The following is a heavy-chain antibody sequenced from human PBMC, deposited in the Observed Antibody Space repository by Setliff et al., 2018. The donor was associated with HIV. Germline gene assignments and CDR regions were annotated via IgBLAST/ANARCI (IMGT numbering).Heavy chain of an antibody. CDR3: ARDGRYCSGGSCFTNRSSYYYYYMDV. J-gene: IGHJ6*03. CDR1: RYTFTGHY. D-gene: IGHD2-15*01. CDR2: INPSSGGT. Sequence: ASVKVSCKASRYTFTGHYMHWVRQAPGQGLEWVGWINPSSGGTNYAQKFQGRVTMTRDTSISKAYMELSRLTSDDTAVYYCARDGRYCSGGSCFTNRSSYYYYYMDVWAKGPRSPSP. V-gene: IGHV1-2*02.